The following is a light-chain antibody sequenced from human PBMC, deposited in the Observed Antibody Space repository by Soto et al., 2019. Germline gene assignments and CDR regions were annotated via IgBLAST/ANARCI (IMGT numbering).Light chain of an antibody. V-gene: IGLV2-14*01. CDR1: SSEVGGYNY. CDR3: SSYTSSSTVV. Sequence: QSALTQPASVSGSPGQLITISCTGTSSEVGGYNYVSWYQQHPGKAPKLMIYDVSNRPSGVSNRFSGSKSGNTASLTISGLQAEDEADYYCSSYTSSSTVVFGGGTKLTVL. CDR2: DVS. J-gene: IGLJ2*01.